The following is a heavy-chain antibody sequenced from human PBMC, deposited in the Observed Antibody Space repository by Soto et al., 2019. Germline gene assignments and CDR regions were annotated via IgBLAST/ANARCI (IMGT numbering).Heavy chain of an antibody. Sequence: SETLSLTCTVSGGSINSGDYYWSWIRQPPGKGLEWIGYIYYSGSTYYNPSLKSRVTISVDTSKNQFSLKLSSVTAADTAVYYCARLIRYYDFWSGGPSNWFDPWGQGTLVTVSS. D-gene: IGHD3-3*01. CDR2: IYYSGST. CDR3: ARLIRYYDFWSGGPSNWFDP. V-gene: IGHV4-30-4*01. J-gene: IGHJ5*02. CDR1: GGSINSGDYY.